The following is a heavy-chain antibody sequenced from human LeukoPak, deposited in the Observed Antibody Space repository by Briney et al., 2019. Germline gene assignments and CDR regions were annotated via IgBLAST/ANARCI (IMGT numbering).Heavy chain of an antibody. CDR2: ISAYNGNT. D-gene: IGHD6-6*01. CDR3: ARAMSIAARLQTIFDY. V-gene: IGHV1-18*01. Sequence: GASVKVSCKASGYTFTNYGISWVRQAPGQGLEWMGWISAYNGNTIYAQKLQGRVTMTTDTSTSTVYMELRSLRADDTAVYYCARAMSIAARLQTIFDYWGQGTLVTVSS. J-gene: IGHJ4*02. CDR1: GYTFTNYG.